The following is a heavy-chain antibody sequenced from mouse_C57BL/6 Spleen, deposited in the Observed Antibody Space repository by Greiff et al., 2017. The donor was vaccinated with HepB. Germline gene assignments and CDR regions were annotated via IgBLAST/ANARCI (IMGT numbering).Heavy chain of an antibody. Sequence: EVKLVESGGGLVKPGGSLKLSCAASGFTFSDYGMHWVRQAPGKGLEWVAYISSGSSTIYYADTVKGRFTISRDNAKNTLFLQMTSLRSEDTAMYYCARREDYGYSFAYWGQGTLVTVSA. CDR2: ISSGSSTI. CDR1: GFTFSDYG. V-gene: IGHV5-17*01. CDR3: ARREDYGYSFAY. J-gene: IGHJ3*01. D-gene: IGHD2-2*01.